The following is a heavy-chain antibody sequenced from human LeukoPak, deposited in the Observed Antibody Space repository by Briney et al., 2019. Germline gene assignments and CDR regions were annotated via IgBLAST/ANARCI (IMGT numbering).Heavy chain of an antibody. CDR2: ISGSGGST. Sequence: GGSLRLSCAASGFSLGNYAMSWVRQAPGKGLEWVSAISGSGGSTYYADSVKGRFTISRDNSKNTLYLQMNSLRAEDTAVYYCAKDRGGIAAAGISYWGQGTLVTVSS. CDR1: GFSLGNYA. J-gene: IGHJ4*02. V-gene: IGHV3-23*01. D-gene: IGHD6-13*01. CDR3: AKDRGGIAAAGISY.